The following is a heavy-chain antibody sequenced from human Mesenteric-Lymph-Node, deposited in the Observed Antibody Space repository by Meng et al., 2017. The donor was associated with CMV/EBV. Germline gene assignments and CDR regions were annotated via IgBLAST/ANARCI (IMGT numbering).Heavy chain of an antibody. CDR3: ARSSGYYGGVDY. J-gene: IGHJ4*02. D-gene: IGHD3-22*01. V-gene: IGHV4-31*03. Sequence: CSVSGSSLSNNGYYWSWIRQHPGEGLEWVGYIYYSGTTYYNPSLKSRVTMSKETSKSQFSLKLSSVTAADTAVYYCARSSGYYGGVDYWGQGTLVTVSS. CDR2: IYYSGTT. CDR1: GSSLSNNGYY.